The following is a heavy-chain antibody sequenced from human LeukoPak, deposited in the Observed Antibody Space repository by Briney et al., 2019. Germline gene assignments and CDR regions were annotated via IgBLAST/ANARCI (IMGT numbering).Heavy chain of an antibody. CDR3: ASQSDDYGDYALDY. V-gene: IGHV1-3*04. CDR2: INTGNGNT. Sequence: ASVKVSSKASGYTFTSYAMHWVRQAPGQRLEWMGWINTGNGNTKYSQKFQGRVTITRDTSACTAYMELSSLRSEDTAVYYCASQSDDYGDYALDYWGQGTLVTVSS. CDR1: GYTFTSYA. J-gene: IGHJ4*02. D-gene: IGHD4-17*01.